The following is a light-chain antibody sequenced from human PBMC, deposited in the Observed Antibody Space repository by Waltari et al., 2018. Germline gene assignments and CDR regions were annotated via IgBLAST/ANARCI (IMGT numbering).Light chain of an antibody. CDR2: DVS. CDR3: SSYTSSSTYV. V-gene: IGLV2-14*01. J-gene: IGLJ1*01. Sequence: QSALTQPASVSGSPGQSITISCTGTSSDVGGYNYVSWYQQHPGKAHKLMIYDVSKRPSGVSHRFSCSKSGNTASLTISGLQAEDEADYYCSSYTSSSTYVFGTGTKVTVL. CDR1: SSDVGGYNY.